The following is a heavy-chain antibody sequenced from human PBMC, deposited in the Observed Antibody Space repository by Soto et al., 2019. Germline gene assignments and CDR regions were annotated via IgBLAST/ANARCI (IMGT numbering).Heavy chain of an antibody. Sequence: QVQLVQSGAEVKKPGASVKVSCKTSGYTFTSFGINWVRQAPGQGLEWIGWISAYNGNIKFAQNFQGRITITTDISTTTAYMELRSLRSDDTAVYYCARDRTTVTREPRYWGQGTLVTVSS. CDR1: GYTFTSFG. D-gene: IGHD4-17*01. J-gene: IGHJ4*02. CDR2: ISAYNGNI. CDR3: ARDRTTVTREPRY. V-gene: IGHV1-18*01.